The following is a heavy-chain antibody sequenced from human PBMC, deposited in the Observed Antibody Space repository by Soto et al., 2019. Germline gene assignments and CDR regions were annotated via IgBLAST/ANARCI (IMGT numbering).Heavy chain of an antibody. D-gene: IGHD5-12*01. Sequence: QITLKESGPTLVKPTQTLTLTCTLSGFSLSTSGVGVGWIRQSPGKALEWLAVIYWDDVKHYSPSLERRLTITKDTSESEVVLTMTNMDPVDTATYYCARKGSGGYALDYWGQGILVTVSS. CDR2: IYWDDVK. CDR3: ARKGSGGYALDY. V-gene: IGHV2-5*02. CDR1: GFSLSTSGVG. J-gene: IGHJ4*02.